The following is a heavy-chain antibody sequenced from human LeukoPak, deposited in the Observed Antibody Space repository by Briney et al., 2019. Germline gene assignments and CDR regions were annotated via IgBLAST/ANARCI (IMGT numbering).Heavy chain of an antibody. V-gene: IGHV4-59*01. CDR2: IYYSGST. J-gene: IGHJ5*02. CDR1: GGSISSYY. Sequence: SETLSLTCTVSGGSISSYYWSWIRQPPGKGLEWIGYIYYSGSTNYNPSLKSRVTISIDTSKNQFSLKLSSVTAADPAVYYCARDRPGDWFDPWGQGTPVTVSS. CDR3: ARDRPGDWFDP.